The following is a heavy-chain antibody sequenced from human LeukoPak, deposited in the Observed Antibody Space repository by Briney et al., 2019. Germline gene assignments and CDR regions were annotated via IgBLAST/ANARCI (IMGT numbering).Heavy chain of an antibody. CDR1: GGSISSGGYY. V-gene: IGHV4-31*03. D-gene: IGHD3-3*01. CDR3: ARGRKYYDFWSGYYEEVNDFDY. J-gene: IGHJ4*02. Sequence: SETLSLTCTVSGGSISSGGYYWSWIRQHPGKGLEWIGYIYYSGSTYYNPSLKSRVTISVDTSKNQFSLKLSSVTAADTAVYYCARGRKYYDFWSGYYEEVNDFDYWGQGTLVTVSS. CDR2: IYYSGST.